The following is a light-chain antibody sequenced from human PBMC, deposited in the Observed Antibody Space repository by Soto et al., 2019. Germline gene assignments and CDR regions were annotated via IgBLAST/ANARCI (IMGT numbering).Light chain of an antibody. CDR3: QQYGSSPRT. V-gene: IGKV3-20*01. CDR1: QSLSSSY. CDR2: DTS. J-gene: IGKJ1*01. Sequence: EMVVAQAAGTLSLSPGERATLSCRASQSLSSSYLAWYQQKPGQAPRLLIYDTSSRATGIPGRFSGSGSGTDFTLTISRLEPEDFAVYYCQQYGSSPRTFGQGTKVDIK.